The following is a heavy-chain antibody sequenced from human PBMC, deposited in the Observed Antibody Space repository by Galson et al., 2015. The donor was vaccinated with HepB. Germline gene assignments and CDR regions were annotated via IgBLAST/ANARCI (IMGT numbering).Heavy chain of an antibody. D-gene: IGHD1-26*01. J-gene: IGHJ4*02. CDR3: ARGVDLVGANGFDY. CDR2: INPNSGGT. Sequence: SVKVSCKASGYTFTGYYMHWVRQAPGQGLEWMGWINPNSGGTNYAQKFQGRVTMTRDTSISTAYMELSRLRSDDTAVYYCARGVDLVGANGFDYWGQGTLVTVSS. CDR1: GYTFTGYY. V-gene: IGHV1-2*02.